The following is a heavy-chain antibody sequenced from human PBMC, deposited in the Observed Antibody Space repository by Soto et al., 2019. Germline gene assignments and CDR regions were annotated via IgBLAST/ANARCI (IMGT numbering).Heavy chain of an antibody. J-gene: IGHJ5*02. V-gene: IGHV6-1*01. D-gene: IGHD1-7*01. CDR3: ARGRDGMALPWFDP. CDR1: GDSVSSNSAV. Sequence: SQTLSLTCAISGDSVSSNSAVWNWIRQSPSRGLEWLGRTYYRSKWFNEYAISVKSRITIIPDTSKNHFSLQLNSVTPEDTALYYCARGRDGMALPWFDPRGQGTLVTVSS. CDR2: TYYRSKWFN.